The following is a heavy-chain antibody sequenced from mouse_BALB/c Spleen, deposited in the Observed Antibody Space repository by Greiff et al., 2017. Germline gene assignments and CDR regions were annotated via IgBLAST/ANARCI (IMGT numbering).Heavy chain of an antibody. J-gene: IGHJ3*01. CDR3: VRPSLYYGYDDWFAY. V-gene: IGHV10-1*02. D-gene: IGHD2-2*01. CDR2: IRSKSNNYAT. Sequence: EVQVVESGGGLVQPKGSLKLSCAASGFTFNTYAMNWVRQAPGKGLEWVARIRSKSNNYATYYADSVKDRFTISRDDSQSMLYLQMNNLKTEDTAMYYCVRPSLYYGYDDWFAYWGQGTLVTVSA. CDR1: GFTFNTYA.